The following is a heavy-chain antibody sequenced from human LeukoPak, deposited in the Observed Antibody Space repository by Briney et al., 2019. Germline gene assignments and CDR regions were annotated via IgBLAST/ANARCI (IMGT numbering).Heavy chain of an antibody. CDR1: GFTFSSYW. J-gene: IGHJ4*02. CDR2: IRYVGS. V-gene: IGHV3-30*02. Sequence: GGSLRLSCAASGFTFSSYWMHWVRQAPGKGLEWVTFIRYVGSYADSVKGRFTISRDNSKNTVYLQMNSVRPEDTAVYYCAKGGDSSGCPLYWGQGTPVTVSS. D-gene: IGHD6-19*01. CDR3: AKGGDSSGCPLY.